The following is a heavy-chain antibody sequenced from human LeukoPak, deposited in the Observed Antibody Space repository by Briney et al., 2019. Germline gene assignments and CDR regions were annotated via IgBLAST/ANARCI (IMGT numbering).Heavy chain of an antibody. CDR2: IIPIFGTA. Sequence: SVKVSCKASGGTFSSYAISWVRQAPGQGLEWMGGIIPIFGTANYAQKFQGRVTITADKSTTTAYMELSSLRSEDTAVYYCARDAHEAAAAYYWGQGTLVTVSS. V-gene: IGHV1-69*06. CDR3: ARDAHEAAAAYY. J-gene: IGHJ4*02. CDR1: GGTFSSYA. D-gene: IGHD6-13*01.